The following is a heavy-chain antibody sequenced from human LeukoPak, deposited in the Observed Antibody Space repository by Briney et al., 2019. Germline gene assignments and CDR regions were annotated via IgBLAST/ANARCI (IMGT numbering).Heavy chain of an antibody. D-gene: IGHD2-21*02. CDR3: ARAQYYGGDCYSFDY. CDR2: IYYSGST. CDR1: GGSISSYY. J-gene: IGHJ4*02. Sequence: SETLSLTCTVSGGSISSYYWSWIRQPPGKGLEWIGYIYYSGSTNYNPSLKSRVTISVDTSKNQFSLKLSSVTAADTAVYYCARAQYYGGDCYSFDYWGQGTLVTVSS. V-gene: IGHV4-59*01.